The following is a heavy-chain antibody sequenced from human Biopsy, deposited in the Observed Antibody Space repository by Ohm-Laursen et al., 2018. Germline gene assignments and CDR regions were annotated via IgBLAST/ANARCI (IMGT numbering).Heavy chain of an antibody. CDR1: GGSISRSSYY. Sequence: PGTLSLTWTVTGGSISRSSYYWDWIRQPPGKGLEWIGSIYYSGNTDYSPSLKSRVTISVDTSNNQFSLKLRSVTAADTAVYYCARQVDFWSGYVDYWGQGTLVAVSS. J-gene: IGHJ4*02. CDR2: IYYSGNT. D-gene: IGHD3-3*01. V-gene: IGHV4-39*01. CDR3: ARQVDFWSGYVDY.